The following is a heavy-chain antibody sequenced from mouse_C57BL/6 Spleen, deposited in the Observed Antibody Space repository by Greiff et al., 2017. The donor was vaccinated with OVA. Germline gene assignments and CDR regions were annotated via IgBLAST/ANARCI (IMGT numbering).Heavy chain of an antibody. D-gene: IGHD1-1*01. CDR1: GYTFTSYW. V-gene: IGHV1-64*01. CDR2: INPNSGST. Sequence: QVQLQQPGAELVKPGASVKLSCKASGYTFTSYWMHWVKQRPGQGLEWIGMINPNSGSTNYNEKFKSKATLTVDKSSSTAYVQLSSLTSEDSAVYYCAKGATVVATDFDYWGQGTTLTVSS. J-gene: IGHJ2*01. CDR3: AKGATVVATDFDY.